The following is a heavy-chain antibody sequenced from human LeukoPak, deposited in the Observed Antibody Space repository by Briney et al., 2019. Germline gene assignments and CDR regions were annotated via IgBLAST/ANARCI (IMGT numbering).Heavy chain of an antibody. CDR1: GFTFDDYA. CDR3: AKGGREWSDLMDV. V-gene: IGHV3-43D*03. CDR2: FSWNGGST. Sequence: GGSLRLSCAASGFTFDDYAMHWVRQAPGKGLVWVSLFSWNGGSTYYADSVKGRFTISRDNSENSLYLQMNSLRAEDTALYYCAKGGREWSDLMDVWGKGTTVTVSS. D-gene: IGHD3-3*01. J-gene: IGHJ6*03.